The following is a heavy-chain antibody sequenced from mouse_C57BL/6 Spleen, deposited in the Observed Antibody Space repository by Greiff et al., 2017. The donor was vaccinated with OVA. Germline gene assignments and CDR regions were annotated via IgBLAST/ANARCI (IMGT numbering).Heavy chain of an antibody. CDR1: GYTFTSYW. Sequence: VQLQQPGAELVRPGSSVKLSCKASGYTFTSYWMDWVKQRPGQGLEWIGNIYPSDSETHYNQKFKDKATLTVDKSSSTAYMQLSSLTSEDSAVYYCARTVVATGFDYWGQGTTLTVAS. CDR2: IYPSDSET. V-gene: IGHV1-61*01. D-gene: IGHD1-1*01. J-gene: IGHJ2*01. CDR3: ARTVVATGFDY.